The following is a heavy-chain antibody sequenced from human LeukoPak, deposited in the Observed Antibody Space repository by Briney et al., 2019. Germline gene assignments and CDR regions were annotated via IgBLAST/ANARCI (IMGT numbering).Heavy chain of an antibody. V-gene: IGHV1-3*01. J-gene: IGHJ4*02. CDR2: INAGNGNT. Sequence: ASVKVSCKASGYTFTNYAMHWVRQAPGQRLEWMGWINAGNGNTKYSQRFQGRVTITRDTSASTAYMELSSLRSEDTAVYYCARDLNRFGGWFDYWGQGTLVTVSS. CDR3: ARDLNRFGGWFDY. CDR1: GYTFTNYA. D-gene: IGHD6-19*01.